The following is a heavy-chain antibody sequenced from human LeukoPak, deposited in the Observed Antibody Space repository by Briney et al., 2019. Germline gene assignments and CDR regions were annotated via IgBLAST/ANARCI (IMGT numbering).Heavy chain of an antibody. J-gene: IGHJ4*02. Sequence: GASVTVSCKVSGYTLTELSMHWVRQAPGKGLEWMGGFDPEDGETIYAQKFQGRVTMTEDTSTDTAYMELSSLRSEDTAVYYCATDGLQYPYFDYWGQGTLVTVSS. CDR1: GYTLTELS. CDR3: ATDGLQYPYFDY. D-gene: IGHD4-11*01. V-gene: IGHV1-24*01. CDR2: FDPEDGET.